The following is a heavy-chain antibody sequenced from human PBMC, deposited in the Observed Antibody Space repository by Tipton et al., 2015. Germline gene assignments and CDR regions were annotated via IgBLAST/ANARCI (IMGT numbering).Heavy chain of an antibody. CDR2: IYYSGST. V-gene: IGHV4-39*01. CDR1: GGSISSRNYY. D-gene: IGHD6-13*01. J-gene: IGHJ4*02. CDR3: ARRIAAAHADY. Sequence: TLSLTCTVSGGSISSRNYYWGWIRQPPGMGLEWIGTIYYSGSTFYNPFLKSRVPISVDTSKNQFSLKLSSVTAADTAVYYCARRIAAAHADYWGQGTLVTVSS.